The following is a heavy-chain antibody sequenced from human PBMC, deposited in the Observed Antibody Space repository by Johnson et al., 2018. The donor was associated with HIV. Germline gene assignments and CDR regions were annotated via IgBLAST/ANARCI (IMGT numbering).Heavy chain of an antibody. Sequence: QVQLVESGGGVVQPGGSLRLSCAASGFTFSSYGMHWVRQAPGKGLEWVAVIWYDGSNKYYADSVKGRFTISRDNSKNTLYLQMNSLRAEDTAVYYCAKDQDYGGNSGRFDIWGQGTMVTVSS. CDR2: IWYDGSNK. V-gene: IGHV3-33*06. D-gene: IGHD4-23*01. CDR1: GFTFSSYG. CDR3: AKDQDYGGNSGRFDI. J-gene: IGHJ3*02.